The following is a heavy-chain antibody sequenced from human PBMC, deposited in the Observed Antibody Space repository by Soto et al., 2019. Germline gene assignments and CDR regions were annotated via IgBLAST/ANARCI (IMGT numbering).Heavy chain of an antibody. CDR2: IWYDGSNK. V-gene: IGHV3-33*01. J-gene: IGHJ6*02. CDR1: GFTFSSYG. Sequence: HPGGSLRLSCAASGFTFSSYGMHWVRQAPGKGLEWVAVIWYDGSNKYYADSVKGRFTISRDNSKNTLYLQMNSLRAEDTAVYYCARDPSVGIAVADYYYGMDVWGQGTTVTVSS. CDR3: ARDPSVGIAVADYYYGMDV. D-gene: IGHD6-19*01.